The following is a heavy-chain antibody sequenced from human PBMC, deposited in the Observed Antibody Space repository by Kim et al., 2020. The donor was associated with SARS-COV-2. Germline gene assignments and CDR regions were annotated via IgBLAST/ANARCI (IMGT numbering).Heavy chain of an antibody. D-gene: IGHD3-10*02. Sequence: GGSLRLSCAASGFDFSSYWIHWVRQAPGKGLVWVSRIGGDGISTNYADSVKGRFTVSRDNDDNTVYLQMNSLRADDTAVYYCARGMFKTGFDVWGQGTTVTVSS. V-gene: IGHV3-74*01. CDR1: GFDFSSYW. CDR2: IGGDGIST. CDR3: ARGMFKTGFDV. J-gene: IGHJ6*02.